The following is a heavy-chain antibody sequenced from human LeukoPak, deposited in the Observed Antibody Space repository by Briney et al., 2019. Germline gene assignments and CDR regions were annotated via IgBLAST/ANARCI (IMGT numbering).Heavy chain of an antibody. V-gene: IGHV4-59*10. CDR3: ARADTADYYYYYMDV. Sequence: SETLSLTCAVYGGSFSGYYWSWIRQPAGKGLEWIGRIYTSGSTNYNPSLKSRVTISVDTSKNQFSLKLSSVTAADTAVYYCARADTADYYYYYMDVWGKGTTVTVSS. CDR1: GGSFSGYY. CDR2: IYTSGST. J-gene: IGHJ6*03. D-gene: IGHD5-18*01.